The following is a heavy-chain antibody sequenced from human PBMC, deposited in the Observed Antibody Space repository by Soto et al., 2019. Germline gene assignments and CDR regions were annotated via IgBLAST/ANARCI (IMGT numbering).Heavy chain of an antibody. CDR1: GASINNGDYY. CDR3: ARLYWSYYASSGYLDQ. J-gene: IGHJ4*02. CDR2: IYVTGTT. Sequence: PSETLSLTCTVSGASINNGDYYWIWIRQTPGKGLEWVGYIYVTGTTYYNPSLKTRLAISIDRSKSQFSLRLTSVTAADTAVYYCARLYWSYYASSGYLDQWGQGTLVTLS. V-gene: IGHV4-30-4*01. D-gene: IGHD3-22*01.